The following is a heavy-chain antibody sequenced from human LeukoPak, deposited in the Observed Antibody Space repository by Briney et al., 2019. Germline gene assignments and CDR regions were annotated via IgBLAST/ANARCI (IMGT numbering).Heavy chain of an antibody. CDR1: GFTFSSHA. V-gene: IGHV3-23*01. CDR2: ISASGDNT. J-gene: IGHJ4*02. Sequence: GGSLRLSCVASGFTFSSHAMSWVRHAPGKGLEWVAAISASGDNTYYADSVKGRFTISRDNAKTSLYLQMSSLRAEDTAVYYCARLYSTGWYGGPDYWGQGTLVAVSS. D-gene: IGHD6-19*01. CDR3: ARLYSTGWYGGPDY.